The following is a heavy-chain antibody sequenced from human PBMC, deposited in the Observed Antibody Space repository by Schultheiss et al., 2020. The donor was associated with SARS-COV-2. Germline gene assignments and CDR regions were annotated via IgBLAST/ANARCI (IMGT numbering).Heavy chain of an antibody. D-gene: IGHD3-10*01. V-gene: IGHV3-48*04. CDR2: ISSSSSTI. J-gene: IGHJ4*02. CDR1: GFSFSSYG. Sequence: GGSLRLSCAASGFSFSSYGMSWVRQAPGKGLEWVSYISSSSSTIYYADSVKGRFTISRDNAKSSLHLQMNSLKVEDTAVYYCARGGSWFGEFWPFDYWGQGTLVTVSS. CDR3: ARGGSWFGEFWPFDY.